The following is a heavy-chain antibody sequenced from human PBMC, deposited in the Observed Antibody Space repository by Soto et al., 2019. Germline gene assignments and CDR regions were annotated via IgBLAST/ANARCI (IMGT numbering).Heavy chain of an antibody. J-gene: IGHJ4*02. D-gene: IGHD6-13*01. CDR2: ISGRGGGT. Sequence: EVQLLDSGGGLVQPGGSLRLSCAASGFTFNSYAMSWVRQAPGKGLEWVSAISGRGGGTYYADPVKGRFTISRDNSKNTLYLQMNSLRSEDRAIYFCAKVLYSGRWYASGSCDYWGQGTLVTVSS. V-gene: IGHV3-23*01. CDR1: GFTFNSYA. CDR3: AKVLYSGRWYASGSCDY.